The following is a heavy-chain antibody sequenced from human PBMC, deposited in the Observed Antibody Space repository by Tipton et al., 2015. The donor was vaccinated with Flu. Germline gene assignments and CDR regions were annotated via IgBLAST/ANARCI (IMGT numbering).Heavy chain of an antibody. V-gene: IGHV3-21*01. CDR2: ISSSSSYI. CDR1: GFTFSSYS. CDR3: ARATDIAGWLVQSGLQH. Sequence: SLRLSCAASGFTFSSYSMNWVRQAPGKGLEWVSSISSSSSYIYYADSVKGRFTISRDNAKNSLYLQMNSLRAEDTAVYYCARATDIAGWLVQSGLQHWGQGTLVTVSS. J-gene: IGHJ1*01. D-gene: IGHD6-19*01.